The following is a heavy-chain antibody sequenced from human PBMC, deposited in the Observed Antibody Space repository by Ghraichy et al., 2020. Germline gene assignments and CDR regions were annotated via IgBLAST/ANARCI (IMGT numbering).Heavy chain of an antibody. CDR2: IYTSGST. Sequence: SETLSLTCTVSGGSISSYYWSWIRQPAGKGLEWIGRIYTSGSTNYNPSLKSRVTMSVDTSKNQFSLKLSSVTAADTAVYYCARDSGLEYCSSTSCYYYYYYGMDVWGQGTTVTVSS. D-gene: IGHD2-2*01. J-gene: IGHJ6*02. V-gene: IGHV4-4*07. CDR3: ARDSGLEYCSSTSCYYYYYYGMDV. CDR1: GGSISSYY.